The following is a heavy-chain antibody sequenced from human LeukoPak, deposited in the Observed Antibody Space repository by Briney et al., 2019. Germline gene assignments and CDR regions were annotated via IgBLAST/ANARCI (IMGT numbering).Heavy chain of an antibody. CDR3: ARDHRVGNYGYYYYYMDV. CDR2: IYTSGST. J-gene: IGHJ6*03. D-gene: IGHD1-7*01. Sequence: SETLSLTCTVSGGSISSYYWSWIRQPAGKGLEWIGRIYTSGSTNYNPSLKSRVTMSVDTSKNQFSLKLSSVTAADTAVYYCARDHRVGNYGYYYYYMDVWGKGTTVTVSS. V-gene: IGHV4-4*07. CDR1: GGSISSYY.